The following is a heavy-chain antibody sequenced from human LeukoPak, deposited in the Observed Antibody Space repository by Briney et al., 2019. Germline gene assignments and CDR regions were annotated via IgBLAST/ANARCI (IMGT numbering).Heavy chain of an antibody. J-gene: IGHJ6*04. Sequence: PGGSLRLSCAVSGFTFSTPSMHWVRQAPGKGLEWVSYIISSSNTIYYADSVKGRFTISRDNAKNSLYLQMNSLRAEDTAVYYCARAVGHGSGSPRMDVWGKGTTVTVSS. CDR1: GFTFSTPS. CDR2: IISSSNTI. D-gene: IGHD3-10*01. CDR3: ARAVGHGSGSPRMDV. V-gene: IGHV3-48*01.